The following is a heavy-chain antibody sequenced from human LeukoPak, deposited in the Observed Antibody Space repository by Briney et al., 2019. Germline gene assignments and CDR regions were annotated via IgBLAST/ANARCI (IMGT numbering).Heavy chain of an antibody. V-gene: IGHV3-23*01. Sequence: PGGSLRLSCAASGFTFSSYDMSWVRQAPGRGLEWVSAIGGGGTPYYADSVKGRFTISRDNSKNTLYLQMNSLRAEDTAVYYCAKDDHGGSGWRDYFDQWGQGTPVTVSS. CDR2: IGGGGTP. J-gene: IGHJ4*02. D-gene: IGHD6-19*01. CDR3: AKDDHGGSGWRDYFDQ. CDR1: GFTFSSYD.